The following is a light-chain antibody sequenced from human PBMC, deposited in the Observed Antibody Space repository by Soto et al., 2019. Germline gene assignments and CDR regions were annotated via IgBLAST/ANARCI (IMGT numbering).Light chain of an antibody. CDR2: EVS. Sequence: QSALTQPASVSGYPGQSITISCTGRSSDVGGYNYVSWYQQHPGKAPKFMIYEVSRRPSGASNRFSGSKSGNTASLTVSGLQAEDEADYYCSSYTTSNTYVFGTGTKVTVL. V-gene: IGLV2-14*01. J-gene: IGLJ1*01. CDR3: SSYTTSNTYV. CDR1: SSDVGGYNY.